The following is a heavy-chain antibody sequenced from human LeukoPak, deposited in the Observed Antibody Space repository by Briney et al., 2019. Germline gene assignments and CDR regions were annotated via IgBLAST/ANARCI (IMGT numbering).Heavy chain of an antibody. V-gene: IGHV4-59*12. CDR3: SGGLFSTAS. J-gene: IGHJ5*02. D-gene: IGHD3-22*01. Sequence: SETLSLTCAVYGESFSGYFWNWIRQPPGKGLEWIGYIYYSGSTNYNPSLKSRVTISVDTSKNQFSLKLSSVTAADTAVYYCSGGLFSTASWGQGTLVTVSS. CDR1: GESFSGYF. CDR2: IYYSGST.